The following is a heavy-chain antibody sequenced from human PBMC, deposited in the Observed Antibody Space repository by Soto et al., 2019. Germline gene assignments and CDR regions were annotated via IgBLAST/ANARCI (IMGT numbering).Heavy chain of an antibody. Sequence: GGSLRLSCAASGFTFSSYAMSWVRQAPGKGLEWVAVISYDGSNKYYADSVKGRFTISRDNSKNTLYLQMNSLRAEDTAVYYCAKATLSSWGQGTLVTVSS. CDR2: ISYDGSNK. CDR3: AKATLSS. V-gene: IGHV3-30*18. J-gene: IGHJ5*02. CDR1: GFTFSSYA.